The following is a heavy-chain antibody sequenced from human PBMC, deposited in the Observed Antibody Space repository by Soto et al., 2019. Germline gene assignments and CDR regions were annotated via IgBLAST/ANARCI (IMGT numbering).Heavy chain of an antibody. CDR2: IWYDGSNK. CDR1: GFTFSSYG. D-gene: IGHD2-15*01. J-gene: IGHJ4*02. V-gene: IGHV3-33*01. CDR3: ARDSSVVVVAARFDY. Sequence: QVQLVESGGGVVQPGRSLRLSCAASGFTFSSYGMHWVRQAPGKGLEWVAVIWYDGSNKYYADSVKGRFTIPRDNSKNTLYLQMNSLRAEDTAVYYCARDSSVVVVAARFDYWGQGTLVTVSS.